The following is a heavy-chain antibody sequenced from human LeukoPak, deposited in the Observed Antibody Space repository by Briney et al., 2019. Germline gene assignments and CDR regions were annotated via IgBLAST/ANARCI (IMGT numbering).Heavy chain of an antibody. CDR2: IRSKANSYAT. V-gene: IGHV3-73*01. CDR3: TRREPHYGDYGTPFDY. J-gene: IGHJ4*02. CDR1: GFTFSGSA. D-gene: IGHD4-17*01. Sequence: PGGSLRLSCAASGFTFSGSAMHWVRQASGKGLEWVGRIRSKANSYATAYAASVKGRFTISRDDSKNTAYLQMNSLKTEDTAVYYCTRREPHYGDYGTPFDYWGQGTLVTVSS.